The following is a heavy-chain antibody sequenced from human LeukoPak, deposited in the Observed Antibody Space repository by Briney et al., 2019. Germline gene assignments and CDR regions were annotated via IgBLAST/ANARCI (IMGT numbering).Heavy chain of an antibody. CDR1: GYTFTGYY. V-gene: IGHV1-8*03. D-gene: IGHD5-18*01. Sequence: ASVKVSCKASGYTFTGYYMHWVRQAPGQGLEWMGWMNPNSGNTGYAQKFQGRVTITRNTSISTAYMELSSLRSEDTAVYYCARGRLIRRGYSYGLDYWGQGTLVTVSS. J-gene: IGHJ4*02. CDR3: ARGRLIRRGYSYGLDY. CDR2: MNPNSGNT.